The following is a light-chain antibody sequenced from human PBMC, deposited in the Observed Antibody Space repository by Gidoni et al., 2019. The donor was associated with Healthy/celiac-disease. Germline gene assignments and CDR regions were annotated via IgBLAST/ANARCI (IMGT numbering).Light chain of an antibody. V-gene: IGLV2-18*02. CDR3: SSYTSSSTWV. CDR1: SSDVGSYNR. J-gene: IGLJ3*02. CDR2: EVS. Sequence: QSALTQPPSVSGSPGQSVTISCTGTSSDVGSYNRVSWYQQPPGTAPKLMIYEVSNRHSGVPDRFSGSKSGNTASLTISGRQAEDEADYYCSSYTSSSTWVFGGGTKLTVL.